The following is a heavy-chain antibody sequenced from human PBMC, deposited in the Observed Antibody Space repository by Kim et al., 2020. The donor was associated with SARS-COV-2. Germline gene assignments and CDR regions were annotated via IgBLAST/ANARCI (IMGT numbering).Heavy chain of an antibody. CDR3: AKGVYYDSSGYTFDY. D-gene: IGHD3-22*01. Sequence: DSVKGRFTISRDNSKNTLYLQMNSLRAEDTAVYYCAKGVYYDSSGYTFDYWGQGTLVTVSS. J-gene: IGHJ4*02. V-gene: IGHV3-23*01.